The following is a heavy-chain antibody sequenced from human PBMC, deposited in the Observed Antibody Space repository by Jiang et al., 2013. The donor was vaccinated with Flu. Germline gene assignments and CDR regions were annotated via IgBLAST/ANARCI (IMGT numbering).Heavy chain of an antibody. CDR2: ISSSSYAI. V-gene: IGHV3-48*02. D-gene: IGHD5-18*01. CDR1: GFTFSSYS. CDR3: ARDVDTPMVRSFDY. J-gene: IGHJ4*02. Sequence: QLLESGGGLVQPGGSLRLSCAASGFTFSSYSMNWVRQAPGKGLEWVSCISSSSYAIYYADSVKGRFTISRDNAKNSLYLQMNSLRDEDTAFYYCARDVDTPMVRSFDYWGQGTLVTVSS.